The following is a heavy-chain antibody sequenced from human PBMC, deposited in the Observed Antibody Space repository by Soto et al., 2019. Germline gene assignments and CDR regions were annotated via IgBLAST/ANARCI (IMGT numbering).Heavy chain of an antibody. V-gene: IGHV3-21*01. CDR1: GFPFGVYT. Sequence: PXGSLRLSCETSGFPFGVYTMNWVRQAPGKGLDWVSSISSSGTYIDYADSVEGRFAISRDDAKNSVFLEMTSLRVDDTAVYYCAREGNYHEFWGQGTLVTVSS. CDR3: AREGNYHEF. CDR2: ISSSGTYI. D-gene: IGHD3-10*01. J-gene: IGHJ4*02.